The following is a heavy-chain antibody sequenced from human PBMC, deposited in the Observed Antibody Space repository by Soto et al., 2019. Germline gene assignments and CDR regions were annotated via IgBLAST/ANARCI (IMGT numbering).Heavy chain of an antibody. V-gene: IGHV4-39*01. J-gene: IGHJ3*02. CDR1: GGSISSSSYH. CDR2: IYYSGST. D-gene: IGHD6-19*01. Sequence: SETLSLTCTVSGGSISSSSYHWGWIRQPPGKGLEWIGSIYYSGSTYYNPSLKSRVTISVDTSKNQFSLKLSSVTAADTAVYYCARRDIAVAGFAFDSWGQGTMVTVSS. CDR3: ARRDIAVAGFAFDS.